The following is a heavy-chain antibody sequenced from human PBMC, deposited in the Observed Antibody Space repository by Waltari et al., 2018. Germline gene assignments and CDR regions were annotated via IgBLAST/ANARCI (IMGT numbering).Heavy chain of an antibody. J-gene: IGHJ6*03. CDR1: GYTFANYW. D-gene: IGHD3-3*01. CDR3: ARMERDLWSGKDHNMDMDV. Sequence: EVQLVQSGAELKKPGQSLKISCQASGYTFANYWIAWVRQRHWKGLEWMGRIYRGDFDTRYSLSDQGNFNFSVDKAGNRAYLQWSSLKASDTAKYYCARMERDLWSGKDHNMDMDVWGEGTTV. V-gene: IGHV5-51*03. CDR2: IYRGDFDT.